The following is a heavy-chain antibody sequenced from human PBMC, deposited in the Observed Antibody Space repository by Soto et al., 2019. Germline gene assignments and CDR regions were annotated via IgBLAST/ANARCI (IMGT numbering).Heavy chain of an antibody. CDR1: GFTFSSYA. J-gene: IGHJ3*02. D-gene: IGHD5-18*01. CDR2: ISGSGATT. Sequence: GGSLRLSCAASGFTFSSYAMSWVRQAPGKGLEWVSAISGSGATTFYADSVKGRFTISRDNSKNTLYLQMNSLRAEDTAVYYCAKDFLSYDRGWPNAFDIWGQGTMVTVSS. V-gene: IGHV3-23*01. CDR3: AKDFLSYDRGWPNAFDI.